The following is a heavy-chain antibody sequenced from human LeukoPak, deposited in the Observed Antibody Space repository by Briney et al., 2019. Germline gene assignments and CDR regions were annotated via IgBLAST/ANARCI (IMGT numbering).Heavy chain of an antibody. V-gene: IGHV3-48*01. CDR3: ARDTYDTSGYYYGPFDY. CDR1: GFTFSSYS. J-gene: IGHJ4*02. D-gene: IGHD3-22*01. Sequence: GGSLRLSCAASGFTFSSYSMNWVRQAPGKGLEWVSYISSSSSTIYYADSVKGRFTISRDNAKNSLYLQMNSLRAEDTAVYYCARDTYDTSGYYYGPFDYWGQGTLVTVSS. CDR2: ISSSSSTI.